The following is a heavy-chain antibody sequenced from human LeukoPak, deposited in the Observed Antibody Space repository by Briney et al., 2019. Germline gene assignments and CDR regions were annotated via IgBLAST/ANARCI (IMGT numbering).Heavy chain of an antibody. CDR3: AKDLKQAVAGTLFDY. D-gene: IGHD6-19*01. CDR2: IRSTANGYAT. J-gene: IGHJ4*02. CDR1: GFTFSGSA. V-gene: IGHV3-73*01. Sequence: GGSLRLSCAASGFTFSGSALHWVRQASGKGLEWVGRIRSTANGYATAYAASVKGRFTISRDDSKNTLYLQMNSLRAEDTAVYYCAKDLKQAVAGTLFDYWGQGTLVTVSS.